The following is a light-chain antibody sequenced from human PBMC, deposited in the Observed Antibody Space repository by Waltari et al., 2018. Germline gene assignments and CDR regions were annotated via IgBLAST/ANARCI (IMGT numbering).Light chain of an antibody. V-gene: IGLV1-44*01. J-gene: IGLJ3*02. CDR2: RSD. CDR1: ASNIGGNL. Sequence: QSALTQPPSASGPPGQRVTISRSGSASNIGGNLVNWYQQLPGKAPQIRIYRSDQRPSGVPDRVAWSKTGSSASLAISGLQSEDEGDYFCASWDDSLNGHWVFGGGTKVTVL. CDR3: ASWDDSLNGHWV.